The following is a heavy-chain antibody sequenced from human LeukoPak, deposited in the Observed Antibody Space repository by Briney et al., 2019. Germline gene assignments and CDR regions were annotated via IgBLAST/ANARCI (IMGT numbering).Heavy chain of an antibody. J-gene: IGHJ3*02. CDR3: ARNYYDSSGFDRNDAFDI. CDR1: GGSISSGSYY. CDR2: IYYSGST. Sequence: PSETLSLTCTVSGGSISSGSYYWSWIRQPPGKGLEWIGYIYYSGSTNYNPSLKSRVTISVDTSKNQSSLKLSSVTAADTAVYYCARNYYDSSGFDRNDAFDIWGQGTMVTVSS. V-gene: IGHV4-61*01. D-gene: IGHD3-22*01.